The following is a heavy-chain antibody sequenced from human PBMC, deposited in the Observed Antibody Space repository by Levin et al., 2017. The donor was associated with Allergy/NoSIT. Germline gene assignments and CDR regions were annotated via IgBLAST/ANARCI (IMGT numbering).Heavy chain of an antibody. V-gene: IGHV4-30-2*01. CDR3: ARDDGFNNNFDT. Sequence: SSETLSLTCAVSGASVTDGDFSWSWFRQPPGKALEWIGYLYGSGTTYYNPSYETRVTMSLDRSKTVLSLNLTSVTAADTAVYFCARDDGFNNNFDTWGQGTLVTVSS. J-gene: IGHJ4*02. D-gene: IGHD5-24*01. CDR1: GASVTDGDFS. CDR2: LYGSGTT.